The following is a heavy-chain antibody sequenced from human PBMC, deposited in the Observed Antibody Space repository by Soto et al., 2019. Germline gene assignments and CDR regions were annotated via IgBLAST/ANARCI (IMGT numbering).Heavy chain of an antibody. CDR1: GGSISSYY. CDR3: ARGLAAAGMGASGYYYYYYMDV. V-gene: IGHV4-59*01. J-gene: IGHJ6*03. Sequence: SETLSLTCTVSGGSISSYYWSWIRQPPGKGLGWIGYIYYSGSTNYNPSLKSRVTISVDTSKNQFSLKLSSVTAADTAVYYCARGLAAAGMGASGYYYYYYMDVWGKGTTVTVSS. CDR2: IYYSGST. D-gene: IGHD6-13*01.